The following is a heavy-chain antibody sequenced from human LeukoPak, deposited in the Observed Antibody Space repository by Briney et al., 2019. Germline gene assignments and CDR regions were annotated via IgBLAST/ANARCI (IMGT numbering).Heavy chain of an antibody. D-gene: IGHD1-26*01. J-gene: IGHJ3*02. Sequence: GGSLRLSCAASGFTFSSYAMHWVRQAPGKGLEYVSAISSNGGSTYYANSVKGRFTISRDNSKNTLYLQMGSLRAEDMAVYYCARVRWGAFDIWGQGTMVTVSS. CDR3: ARVRWGAFDI. V-gene: IGHV3-64*01. CDR1: GFTFSSYA. CDR2: ISSNGGST.